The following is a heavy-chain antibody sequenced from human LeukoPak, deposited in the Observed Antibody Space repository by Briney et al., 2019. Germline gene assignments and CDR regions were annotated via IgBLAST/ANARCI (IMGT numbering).Heavy chain of an antibody. CDR3: ARTGFDYYGSGSFPLGFDY. CDR2: ISAYNGNT. CDR1: GYTFTSYG. V-gene: IGHV1-18*01. D-gene: IGHD3-10*01. Sequence: ASVKVSCKASGYTFTSYGISWVRQAPGQGLEWMGWISAYNGNTNYAQKLQGRVTMTTDTSTSTAYMELRSLRSGDTAVYYCARTGFDYYGSGSFPLGFDYWGQGTLVTVSS. J-gene: IGHJ4*02.